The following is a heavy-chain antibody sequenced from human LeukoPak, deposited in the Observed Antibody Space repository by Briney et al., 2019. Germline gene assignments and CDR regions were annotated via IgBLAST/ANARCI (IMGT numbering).Heavy chain of an antibody. CDR1: GGSISSTSYY. Sequence: SETLSLTCTVSGGSISSTSYYWGWIRQPPGKGLEWIGNIYYSGSTYYNPSLKSRVTISVDTSKNQFSLKLSSVTAADTAVYYCARVVVPGWFDPWGQGTLVTVSS. CDR2: IYYSGST. CDR3: ARVVVPGWFDP. V-gene: IGHV4-39*07. D-gene: IGHD2-15*01. J-gene: IGHJ5*02.